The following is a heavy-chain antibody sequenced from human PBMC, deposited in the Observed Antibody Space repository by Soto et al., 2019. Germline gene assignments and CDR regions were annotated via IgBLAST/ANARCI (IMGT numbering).Heavy chain of an antibody. CDR2: ISSNGGST. CDR1: GFTFSSYA. V-gene: IGHV3-64D*06. CDR3: VKVNTPGVAASEYNWFDP. J-gene: IGHJ5*02. D-gene: IGHD2-15*01. Sequence: PGESLRLSCSASGFTFSSYAMHWVRQAPGKGLEYVSAISSNGGSTYYADSVKGRFTISRDNSKNTLYLQMSSLRAEDTAVYYCVKVNTPGVAASEYNWFDPWGQGTLVTVSS.